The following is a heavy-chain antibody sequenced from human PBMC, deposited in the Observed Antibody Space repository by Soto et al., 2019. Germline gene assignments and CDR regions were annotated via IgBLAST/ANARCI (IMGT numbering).Heavy chain of an antibody. D-gene: IGHD3-10*01. CDR3: ARAQYYYGSGSYSPYYYGMDV. V-gene: IGHV5-10-1*01. CDR2: IDPSDSYT. J-gene: IGHJ6*02. Sequence: PGESLKISCKGSGYSFTSYWISWVRQMHGRGLEWMGRIDPSDSYTNYSPSFQGHVTISADKSISTAYLQWSSLKASDTAMYYCARAQYYYGSGSYSPYYYGMDVWGQGTTVTVSS. CDR1: GYSFTSYW.